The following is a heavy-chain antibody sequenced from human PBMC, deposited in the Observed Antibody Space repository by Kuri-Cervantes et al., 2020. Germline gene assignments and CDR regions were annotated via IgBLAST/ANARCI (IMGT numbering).Heavy chain of an antibody. D-gene: IGHD6-19*01. CDR1: GYTFTGYY. CDR3: ARGVAVAGTKGNWFDP. CDR2: INPNSGGT. J-gene: IGHJ5*02. V-gene: IGHV1-2*02. Sequence: ASVKVSCKASGYTFTGYYMHWVRQAPGQGLEWMGWINPNSGGTNYAQKFQGRVTMTRDTSISTAYMELSRLRSDDTAVYYCARGVAVAGTKGNWFDPWGQGTLVTVSS.